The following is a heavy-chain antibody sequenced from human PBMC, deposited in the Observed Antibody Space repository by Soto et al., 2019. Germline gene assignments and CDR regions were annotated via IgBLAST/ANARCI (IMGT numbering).Heavy chain of an antibody. D-gene: IGHD3-10*01. CDR3: ARLSSGTMGPYYYGMDV. CDR2: IIPIFGTA. J-gene: IGHJ6*02. Sequence: QVQLVQSGAEVKKPGSSVKVSCKASGGTFSSYAISWVRQAPGQGLEWMGGIIPIFGTANYAQKFQGRVTITADESTSTAYMELSSLRSEDTAVYYCARLSSGTMGPYYYGMDVWGQGTTVTVSS. V-gene: IGHV1-69*01. CDR1: GGTFSSYA.